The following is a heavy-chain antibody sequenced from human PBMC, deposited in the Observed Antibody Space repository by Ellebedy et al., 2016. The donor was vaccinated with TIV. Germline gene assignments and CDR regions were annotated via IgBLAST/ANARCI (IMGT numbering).Heavy chain of an antibody. V-gene: IGHV3-21*01. Sequence: PGGSLRLSCRTSGFIFTSHYMNWVRQPPGKGLEWVSSIRSTGSDKYYAESVKGRFTISRDNAQNSLFLQMNSLRAEDTAVYYCARGWSTPDSWGQGTLVIVSS. D-gene: IGHD2-15*01. CDR1: GFIFTSHY. J-gene: IGHJ5*01. CDR2: IRSTGSDK. CDR3: ARGWSTPDS.